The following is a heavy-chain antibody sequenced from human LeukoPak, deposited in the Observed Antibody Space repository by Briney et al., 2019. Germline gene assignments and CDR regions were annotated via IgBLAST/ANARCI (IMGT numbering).Heavy chain of an antibody. CDR3: ARDPFGDNWFDP. CDR1: AFTFSSYW. CDR2: IKPDGSEK. D-gene: IGHD2-21*01. V-gene: IGHV3-7*01. J-gene: IGHJ5*02. Sequence: GGSLRLSCAASAFTFSSYWMSWVRRAPGKGLEWVANIKPDGSEKYYVDSVKGRFTISRDNAKNSLYLQMNSLRAEDTAVYYCARDPFGDNWFDPWGQGTLVTVSS.